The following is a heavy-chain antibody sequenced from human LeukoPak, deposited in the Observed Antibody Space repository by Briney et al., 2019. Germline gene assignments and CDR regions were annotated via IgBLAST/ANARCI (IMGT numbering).Heavy chain of an antibody. CDR2: IHYSGNT. CDR1: GDSISRSIHY. V-gene: IGHV4-39*01. J-gene: IGHJ4*02. CDR3: ARRSRSGWNYDY. D-gene: IGHD6-19*01. Sequence: SETLSLTCAVSGDSISRSIHYWGWIRQPPGKGLEWIGSIHYSGNTYYNPSLKSRVTISVDTSKNQFSLKLSSVTAADAAVYYCARRSRSGWNYDYWGQGTLVTVSP.